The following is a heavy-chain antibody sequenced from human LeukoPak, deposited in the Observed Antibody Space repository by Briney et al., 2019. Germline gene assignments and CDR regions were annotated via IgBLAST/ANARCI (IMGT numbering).Heavy chain of an antibody. CDR3: ARGHFGDPYYFDY. V-gene: IGHV3-64*01. J-gene: IGHJ4*02. Sequence: GGSLRLSCAPSGFTFTYYAIHWVRQAPGKGLEYVSAISSNGATTYYANSVKGRFTISRDNSKNTVHLQMGSLTTEDMAVYYCARGHFGDPYYFDYWGQGALVTVSS. CDR2: ISSNGATT. CDR1: GFTFTYYA. D-gene: IGHD4-17*01.